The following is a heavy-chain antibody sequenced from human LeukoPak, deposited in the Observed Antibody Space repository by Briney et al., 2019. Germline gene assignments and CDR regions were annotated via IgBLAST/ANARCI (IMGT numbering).Heavy chain of an antibody. D-gene: IGHD1-26*01. V-gene: IGHV1-24*01. CDR3: ATPDSGSYYGSLWFDP. CDR2: FDPEDGET. CDR1: GYTLTELS. J-gene: IGHJ5*02. Sequence: ASVKVSCKVSGYTLTELSMHWVRQAPGKGLEWMGGFDPEDGETIYAQKFQGRVTMTEDTSTDTACMELSSLRSEDTAVYYCATPDSGSYYGSLWFDPWGQGTLVTVSS.